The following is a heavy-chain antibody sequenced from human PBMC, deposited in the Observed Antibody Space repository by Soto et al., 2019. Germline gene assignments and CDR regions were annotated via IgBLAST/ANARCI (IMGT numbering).Heavy chain of an antibody. CDR3: ARARSGDLAAAGAFDI. D-gene: IGHD6-13*01. J-gene: IGHJ3*02. V-gene: IGHV4-34*01. CDR1: GGSFSGYY. Sequence: PSETLSLTCAVYGGSFSGYYWSWIRQPPGKGLEWIGEINHSGSTNYNPSLKSRVTISVDTSKNQFSLKLSSVTAADTAVYYCARARSGDLAAAGAFDIWGQGTTVPV. CDR2: INHSGST.